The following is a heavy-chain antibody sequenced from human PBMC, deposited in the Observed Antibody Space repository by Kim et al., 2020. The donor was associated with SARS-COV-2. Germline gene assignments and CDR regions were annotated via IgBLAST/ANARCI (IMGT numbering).Heavy chain of an antibody. CDR2: IWDDGSNK. J-gene: IGHJ6*02. Sequence: GGSRRLSCAASGFTFSSYGMHWVRQAPGKGLEWVAVIWDDGSNKYYADSVKGRFTISRDNSKNTLYLQMNSLRAEDTAVYYCAREVGVGITMVRGGPEGYYYGMDVWGQGTTVTVSS. D-gene: IGHD3-10*01. V-gene: IGHV3-33*01. CDR1: GFTFSSYG. CDR3: AREVGVGITMVRGGPEGYYYGMDV.